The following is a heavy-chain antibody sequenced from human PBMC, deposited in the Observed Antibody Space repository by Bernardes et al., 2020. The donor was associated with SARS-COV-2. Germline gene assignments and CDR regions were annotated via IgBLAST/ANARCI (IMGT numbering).Heavy chain of an antibody. CDR2: IYYSGST. CDR3: ARAIRNTIFGVVHQFDY. D-gene: IGHD3-3*01. J-gene: IGHJ4*02. CDR1: GGSISSGGYY. Sequence: SATLRLTCTVSGGSISSGGYYWSWIRQHPGKGLEWIGYIYYSGSTYYNPSLKSRVTISVDTSKNQFSLKLSSVTAADTAVYYCARAIRNTIFGVVHQFDYWGQGTLVTVSS. V-gene: IGHV4-31*03.